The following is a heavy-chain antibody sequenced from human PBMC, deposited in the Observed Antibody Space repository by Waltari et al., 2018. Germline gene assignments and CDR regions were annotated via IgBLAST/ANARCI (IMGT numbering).Heavy chain of an antibody. CDR2: ISGSVGST. J-gene: IGHJ4*02. CDR3: AKIFGGWYIIDY. D-gene: IGHD6-19*01. V-gene: IGHV3-23*01. CDR1: GFTFSSYA. Sequence: EVQMLESGGGLVQPGGSLRLSCEASGFTFSSYAMSGVSQAPGKGLVWFSAISGSVGSTYYADSVKGRFTISRDNSKNTLYLQMNSLRAEDTAVYYCAKIFGGWYIIDYWGQGTLVTVSS.